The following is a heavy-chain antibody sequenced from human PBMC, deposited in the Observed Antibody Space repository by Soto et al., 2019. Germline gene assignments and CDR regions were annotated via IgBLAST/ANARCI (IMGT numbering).Heavy chain of an antibody. CDR1: GFSLSSIGMG. Sequence: QITVKESGLTLVKPTETLTLTCTFSGFSLSSIGMGVGWIRQPPGKALEWLALIYWDDDKRYSPSLSSRLTITKDPSKNVVDLTMTNMDPVDTATYYCARITRGVYDSGRLWEKFDYWGQGTLVTVSS. J-gene: IGHJ4*02. CDR2: IYWDDDK. CDR3: ARITRGVYDSGRLWEKFDY. D-gene: IGHD5-12*01. V-gene: IGHV2-5*02.